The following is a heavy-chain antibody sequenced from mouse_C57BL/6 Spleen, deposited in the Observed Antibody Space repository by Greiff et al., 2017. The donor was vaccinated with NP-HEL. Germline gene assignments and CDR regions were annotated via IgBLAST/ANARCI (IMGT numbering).Heavy chain of an antibody. CDR2: IRSKSNNYAT. Sequence: EVMLVESGGGLVQPKGSLKLSCAASGFSFNTYAMNWVRQAPGKGLEWVARIRSKSNNYATYYADSVKDRFTISRDDSESMLYLQMNNLKTEDTAMYYCVRHRGSTPWYFDVWGTGTTVTVSS. J-gene: IGHJ1*03. V-gene: IGHV10-1*01. D-gene: IGHD1-1*01. CDR1: GFSFNTYA. CDR3: VRHRGSTPWYFDV.